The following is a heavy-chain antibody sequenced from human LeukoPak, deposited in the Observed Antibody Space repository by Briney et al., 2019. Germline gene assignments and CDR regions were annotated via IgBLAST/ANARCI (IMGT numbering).Heavy chain of an antibody. J-gene: IGHJ3*02. CDR2: ISGSGGST. D-gene: IGHD3-3*01. CDR1: GFTFSSYA. V-gene: IGHV3-23*01. Sequence: PGGSLRLSCAASGFTFSSYAMSWVRQAPGKGLEWVSAISGSGGSTYYADSVKGRVTSSRDNSKNTLYPQLNSMRAEDTAVYSCAKDVAGGTYYDFWSGYYDGAFDIWGQGTMVTVSS. CDR3: AKDVAGGTYYDFWSGYYDGAFDI.